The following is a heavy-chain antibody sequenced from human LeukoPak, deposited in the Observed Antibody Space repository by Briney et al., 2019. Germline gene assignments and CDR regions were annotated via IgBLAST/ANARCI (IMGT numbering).Heavy chain of an antibody. CDR2: INPNSGGT. CDR3: ARVPLGGTRYFDY. D-gene: IGHD3-16*01. CDR1: GYTFTAYY. V-gene: IGHV1-2*02. Sequence: GASVKVSCKASGYTFTAYYMHWVRQAPGQGLEWMGWINPNSGGTNYAQKLQGRVTMTTDTSTSTAYMELRSLRSDDTAVYYCARVPLGGTRYFDYWGQGTLVTVSS. J-gene: IGHJ4*02.